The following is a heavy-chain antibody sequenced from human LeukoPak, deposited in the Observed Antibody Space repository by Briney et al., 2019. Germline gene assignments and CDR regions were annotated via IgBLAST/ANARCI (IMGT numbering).Heavy chain of an antibody. D-gene: IGHD6-13*01. CDR2: IPYDGGNK. CDR1: GFTFSTYG. J-gene: IGHJ6*02. Sequence: PGGSLRLSCAASGFTFSTYGMHWVRQAPGKGLEWVAVIPYDGGNKYYADSVKGRFTISRDNSKSTLYLQMNSLRPEDTAVYFCAKSRQQLVHGMDVWGQGTTVTVSS. V-gene: IGHV3-30*18. CDR3: AKSRQQLVHGMDV.